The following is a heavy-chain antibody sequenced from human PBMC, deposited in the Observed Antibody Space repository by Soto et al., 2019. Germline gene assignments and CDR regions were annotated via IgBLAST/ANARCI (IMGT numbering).Heavy chain of an antibody. D-gene: IGHD2-2*02. CDR2: ISSSSSYI. Sequence: EVQLVESGGGLVKPGGSLRLSCAASGFTFSSYSMNWVRQAPGKGLEWVSSISSSSSYIYYADSVKGRFTISRDNAKNSLYLQMNSRRAEDTAVYYCARDQDVVVPAAIMLSITPDGMYVWGQGTTVTVSS. CDR1: GFTFSSYS. V-gene: IGHV3-21*01. CDR3: ARDQDVVVPAAIMLSITPDGMYV. J-gene: IGHJ6*02.